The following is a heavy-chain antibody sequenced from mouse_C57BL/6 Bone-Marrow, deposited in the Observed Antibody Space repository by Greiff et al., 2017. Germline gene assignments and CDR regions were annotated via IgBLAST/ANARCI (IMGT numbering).Heavy chain of an antibody. CDR3: ARPSITTVVAPYY. CDR2: IDPSDSYT. J-gene: IGHJ2*01. Sequence: VQLQQPGAELVRPGTSVKLSCKASGYTFTSYWMHWVKQRPGQGLEWIGVIDPSDSYTNYNQKFKGKATLTVDTSSSTAYMQLSSLTSEDSAVYYCARPSITTVVAPYYWGQGTTLTVSS. D-gene: IGHD1-1*01. CDR1: GYTFTSYW. V-gene: IGHV1-59*01.